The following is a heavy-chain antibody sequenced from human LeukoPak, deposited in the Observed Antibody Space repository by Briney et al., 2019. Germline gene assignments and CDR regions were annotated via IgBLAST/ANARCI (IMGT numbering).Heavy chain of an antibody. V-gene: IGHV3-21*01. J-gene: IGHJ4*02. CDR1: GFPFSSYS. CDR3: VREQYNYYDSSGYADFDY. D-gene: IGHD3-22*01. Sequence: PGGSLRLSCAASGFPFSSYSMNWVRQAPGKGLEWVSSVSSSSSYIYYADSVKGRFTISRDNAKNSLYLQMNSLRAEDTAVYYCVREQYNYYDSSGYADFDYWGQGTLVTVSS. CDR2: VSSSSSYI.